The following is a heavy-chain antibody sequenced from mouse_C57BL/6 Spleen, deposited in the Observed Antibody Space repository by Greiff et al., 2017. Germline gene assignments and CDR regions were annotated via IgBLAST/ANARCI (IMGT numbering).Heavy chain of an antibody. CDR3: ARAYYSNSLDY. V-gene: IGHV5-16*01. Sequence: DVHLVESEGGLVQPGSSMKLSCTASGFTFSDYYMAWVRQVPEKGLEWVANINYDGSSTYYLDSLKSRFIISRDNAKNILYLQMSSLKSEDTATYYCARAYYSNSLDYWGQGTTLTVSS. J-gene: IGHJ2*01. CDR1: GFTFSDYY. CDR2: INYDGSST. D-gene: IGHD2-5*01.